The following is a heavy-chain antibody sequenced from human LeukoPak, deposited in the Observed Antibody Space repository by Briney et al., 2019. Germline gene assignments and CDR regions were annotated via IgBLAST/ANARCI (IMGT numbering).Heavy chain of an antibody. D-gene: IGHD6-13*01. J-gene: IGHJ4*02. CDR1: GFTFSRYW. V-gene: IGHV3-30*02. Sequence: PGGSLRLSCAASGFTFSRYWMHWVRQAPGKGLEWVAFIRYDGSNKYYADSVKGRFTISRDNSKNTLYLQMNSLRAEDTAVYYCARDNDGAAAGSFDYWGQGTLVTVSS. CDR3: ARDNDGAAAGSFDY. CDR2: IRYDGSNK.